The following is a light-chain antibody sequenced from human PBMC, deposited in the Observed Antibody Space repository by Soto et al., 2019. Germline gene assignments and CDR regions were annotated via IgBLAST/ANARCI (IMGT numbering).Light chain of an antibody. V-gene: IGKV2-30*01. CDR2: KVS. CDR3: MQATYWPQT. Sequence: DVVMTQSPLSLPVTLGQPASISCRSSQSPVYSDGNTYLNWFQQRPGQSPRRLIYKVSNRDSGVPDRFSGSGSGTDFTLKISRVEAEDVGVYYCMQATYWPQTFGQGTNLEIK. CDR1: QSPVYSDGNTY. J-gene: IGKJ2*01.